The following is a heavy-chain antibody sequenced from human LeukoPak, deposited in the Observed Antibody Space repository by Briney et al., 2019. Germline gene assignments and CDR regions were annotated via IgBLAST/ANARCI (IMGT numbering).Heavy chain of an antibody. Sequence: ASVKVSCKASGYTFSNYDINWVRQAPGQGLEWMGWMNPDSDDADYAQKFQGRFSITMNTSITTAYMELSSLGFEDTAVYFCTRGWDSWGQGTLVTVFS. CDR1: GYTFSNYD. CDR2: MNPDSDDA. CDR3: TRGWDS. J-gene: IGHJ4*02. V-gene: IGHV1-8*01.